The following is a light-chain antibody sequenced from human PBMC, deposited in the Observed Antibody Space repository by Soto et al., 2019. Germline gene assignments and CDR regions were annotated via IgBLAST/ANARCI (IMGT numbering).Light chain of an antibody. Sequence: DIQVTHSAATLSASEGDRVTITCRASQSISVWLAWYQQKAGKAPNLLIYKASRLESGVPSRFSGSGSETEFTLTISVLQPGDSATYYCQQYNSYSPTFGQGTKVDI. V-gene: IGKV1-5*03. J-gene: IGKJ1*01. CDR3: QQYNSYSPT. CDR2: KAS. CDR1: QSISVW.